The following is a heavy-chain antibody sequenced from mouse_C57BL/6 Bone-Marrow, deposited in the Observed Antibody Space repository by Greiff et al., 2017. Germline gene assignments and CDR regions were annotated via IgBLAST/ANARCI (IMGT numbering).Heavy chain of an antibody. D-gene: IGHD3-3*01. Sequence: QVQLQQSGPELVKPGASVKISCKASGYAFSSSWMHWVKQRPGKGLEWIGRIYPGGGDTNYNGKFKGKATLTADKSSSTAYMHLSSLTSEDSAVYFCARGTGHWYFDVWGTGTTVTVSA. V-gene: IGHV1-82*01. J-gene: IGHJ1*03. CDR1: GYAFSSSW. CDR2: IYPGGGDT. CDR3: ARGTGHWYFDV.